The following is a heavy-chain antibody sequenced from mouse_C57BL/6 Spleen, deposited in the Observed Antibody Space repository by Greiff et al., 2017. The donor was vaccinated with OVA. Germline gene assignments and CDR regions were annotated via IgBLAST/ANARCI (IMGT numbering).Heavy chain of an antibody. Sequence: QVQLQQSGAELARPGASVKLSCKASGYTFTSYGISWVKQRTGQGLEWIGEIYPRSGNTYYNEKFKGKATLTADKSSSTAYMELRSQTSEDSAVYFCARTRSSGYLYARDYWGQGTAVTVSS. D-gene: IGHD3-2*02. V-gene: IGHV1-81*01. CDR3: ARTRSSGYLYARDY. J-gene: IGHJ4*01. CDR2: IYPRSGNT. CDR1: GYTFTSYG.